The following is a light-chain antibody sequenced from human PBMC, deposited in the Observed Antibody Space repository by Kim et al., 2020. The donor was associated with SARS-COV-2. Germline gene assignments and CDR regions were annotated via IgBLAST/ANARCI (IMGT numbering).Light chain of an antibody. V-gene: IGKV3-15*01. CDR2: LAS. J-gene: IGKJ1*01. CDR1: QSISGY. CDR3: QQYNNWPPGT. Sequence: SPGERDTPSCRASQSISGYIAWYQQKPGQAPRLLIYLASTRVTGTPARFSGSGCGTEFTLTISSLQSEDFAIYYCQQYNNWPPGTFGQGTKVDIK.